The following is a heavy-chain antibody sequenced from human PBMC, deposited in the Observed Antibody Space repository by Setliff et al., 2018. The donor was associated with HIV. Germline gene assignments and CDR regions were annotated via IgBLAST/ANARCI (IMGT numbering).Heavy chain of an antibody. D-gene: IGHD2-15*01. CDR3: ARDKDGFDI. Sequence: ASVKVSCKASGYTFAGYYINWVRRAPGRGLEWMGRSSPNSGDTNYTQSFQGRVTMTRDRSINTAYLELSSLKSDDTAVYYCARDKDGFDIWGQGTMVTVS. CDR2: SSPNSGDT. V-gene: IGHV1-2*06. CDR1: GYTFAGYY. J-gene: IGHJ3*02.